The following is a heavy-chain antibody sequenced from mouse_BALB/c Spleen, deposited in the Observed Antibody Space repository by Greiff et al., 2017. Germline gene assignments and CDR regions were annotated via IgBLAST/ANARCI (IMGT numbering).Heavy chain of an antibody. CDR3: TRFLYYDYDGFAY. CDR1: GYSFTSYW. J-gene: IGHJ3*01. Sequence: VQLQQSGTVLARPGASVKMSCKASGYSFTSYWMHWVKQRPGQGLEWIGAIYPGNSDTSYNQKFKGKAKLTAVTSASTAYMELSSLTNEDSAVYYCTRFLYYDYDGFAYWGQGTLVTVSA. D-gene: IGHD2-4*01. V-gene: IGHV1-5*01. CDR2: IYPGNSDT.